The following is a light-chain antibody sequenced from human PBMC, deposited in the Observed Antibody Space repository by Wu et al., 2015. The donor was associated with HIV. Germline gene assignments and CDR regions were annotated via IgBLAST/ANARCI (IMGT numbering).Light chain of an antibody. J-gene: IGKJ1*01. CDR3: QQLGSSLWT. V-gene: IGKV3-20*01. CDR2: GAS. Sequence: ELVLTQSPGTLSLSPGERATLSCRASQSVRSIYLAWYQQKPGQAPRLLIYGASSRATGIPDRFSGSGSGTDFTLTISRLEPEDSAVYYCQQLGSSLWTFGQGTTVEIK. CDR1: QSVRSIY.